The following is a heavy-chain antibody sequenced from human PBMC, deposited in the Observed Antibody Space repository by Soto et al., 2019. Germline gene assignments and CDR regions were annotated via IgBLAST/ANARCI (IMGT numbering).Heavy chain of an antibody. CDR3: ARDLKIAEDCSSTSCYRYYYYGMDV. J-gene: IGHJ6*02. D-gene: IGHD2-2*01. V-gene: IGHV1-69*06. Sequence: SVKVSCKASGGTFSNYAINWVRQAPGQGLEWMGGIIPFSETANYAQKFQGRVTINADKSTSTAYMELSSLRSEDTAVYYCARDLKIAEDCSSTSCYRYYYYGMDVWGQGTTVTVSS. CDR2: IIPFSETA. CDR1: GGTFSNYA.